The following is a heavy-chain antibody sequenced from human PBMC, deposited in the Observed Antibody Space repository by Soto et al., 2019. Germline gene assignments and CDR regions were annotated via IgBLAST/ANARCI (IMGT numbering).Heavy chain of an antibody. CDR3: ARDLPQTFPFMDYGDYDTEVYFDY. V-gene: IGHV4-39*07. Sequence: SETLSLTCTVSGGSISSSTYYWGWMRQPPGKGLEWIASFFIGGNTYYNPSLKSRVTISVDTSKNQFSLKLSSVTAADTAVYYCARDLPQTFPFMDYGDYDTEVYFDYWGQGTLVTVSS. CDR1: GGSISSSTYY. CDR2: FFIGGNT. J-gene: IGHJ4*02. D-gene: IGHD4-17*01.